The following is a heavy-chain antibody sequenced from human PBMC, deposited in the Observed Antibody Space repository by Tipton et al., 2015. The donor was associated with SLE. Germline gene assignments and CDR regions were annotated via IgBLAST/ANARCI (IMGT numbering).Heavy chain of an antibody. CDR2: IYYSGST. CDR3: ARDLEYSSSGWYFDL. J-gene: IGHJ2*01. D-gene: IGHD6-6*01. CDR1: GGSFSGYY. V-gene: IGHV4-30-4*08. Sequence: TLSLTCTVYGGSFSGYYWSWIRQPPGKGLEWIGYIYYSGSTYYNPSLKSRVTISVDTSKNQFSLKLSSVTAADTAVYYCARDLEYSSSGWYFDLWGRGTLVTVSS.